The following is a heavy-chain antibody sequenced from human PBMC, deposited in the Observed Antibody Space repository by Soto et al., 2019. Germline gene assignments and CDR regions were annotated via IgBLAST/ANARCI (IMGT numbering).Heavy chain of an antibody. CDR1: GFSLSTGGVG. J-gene: IGHJ4*02. CDR2: IYWDDVK. Sequence: QITLKESGPTLVKPTQTLTLTCTLSGFSLSTGGVGVGWIRQSPGKAREWLAVIYWDDVKHYSPSLERRLTITKDTSESEVVLTMTNMDPVDTATYYCARKGSGDYALDYWGQGILVTVSS. D-gene: IGHD4-17*01. CDR3: ARKGSGDYALDY. V-gene: IGHV2-5*02.